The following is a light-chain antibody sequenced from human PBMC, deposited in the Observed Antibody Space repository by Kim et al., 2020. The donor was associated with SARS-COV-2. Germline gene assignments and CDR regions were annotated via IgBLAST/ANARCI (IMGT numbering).Light chain of an antibody. Sequence: DVVVTQSPLSLPVTLGQPASISCRSSQSLAYSDGNTYLNWYQQRPGQSPRRLIYKVSNRDSGVPERFSGSGSGTDFTLRISRVEADDVGVYYCMQGTHWPRTFGQGTKVDIK. CDR2: KVS. CDR1: QSLAYSDGNTY. J-gene: IGKJ1*01. V-gene: IGKV2-30*01. CDR3: MQGTHWPRT.